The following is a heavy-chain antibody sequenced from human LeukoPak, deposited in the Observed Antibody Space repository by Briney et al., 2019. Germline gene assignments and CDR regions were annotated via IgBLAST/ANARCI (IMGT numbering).Heavy chain of an antibody. D-gene: IGHD3-16*01. CDR3: ARAPFGEVQNYYMDV. CDR2: IYTSGST. J-gene: IGHJ6*03. Sequence: MTSETPSLTCTVSGGSISSYYWSWIRQPAGKGLEWIGRIYTSGSTNYNPSLKSRVTMSVDTSKNQFSLKLSSVTAADTAVYYCARAPFGEVQNYYMDVWGKGTTVTVSS. V-gene: IGHV4-4*07. CDR1: GGSISSYY.